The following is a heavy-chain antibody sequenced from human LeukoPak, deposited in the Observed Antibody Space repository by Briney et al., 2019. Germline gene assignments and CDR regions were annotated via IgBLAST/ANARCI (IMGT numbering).Heavy chain of an antibody. V-gene: IGHV4-4*07. CDR1: GGSISSYY. CDR3: ARGGSGYDWFDP. CDR2: IYRSGST. D-gene: IGHD5-12*01. Sequence: PSETLSLTCTVSGGSISSYYWSWIRQPAGKGLEWIGRIYRSGSTNYNPSLKSRVTISLDTSKNQFSLKLSSVTAADTAVYYCARGGSGYDWFDPWGQGTLVTVSS. J-gene: IGHJ5*02.